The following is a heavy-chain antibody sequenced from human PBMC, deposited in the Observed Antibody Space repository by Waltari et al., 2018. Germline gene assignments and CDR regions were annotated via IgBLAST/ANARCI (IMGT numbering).Heavy chain of an antibody. CDR3: ARGEDSSGWYY. CDR2: IIPILGTA. CDR1: GGTFSSYA. J-gene: IGHJ4*02. D-gene: IGHD6-19*01. Sequence: QVQLVQSGAEVKKPGSSVKVSCKASGGTFSSYAISWVRQAPGQGLEWMGGIIPILGTATYAQKFQGRVTITTDESTSTAYMELSSLRSEDTAVYYCARGEDSSGWYYWGQGTLVTVSS. V-gene: IGHV1-69*05.